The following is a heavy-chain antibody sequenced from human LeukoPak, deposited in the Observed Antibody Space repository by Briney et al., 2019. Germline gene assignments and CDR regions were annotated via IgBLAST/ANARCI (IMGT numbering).Heavy chain of an antibody. CDR3: ARSIKVAGFVSDYYYYGMDV. D-gene: IGHD6-19*01. CDR1: GCSIRSHY. V-gene: IGHV4-59*08. Sequence: PSETLSLTCLVSGCSIRSHYWSWIRQPPGKGLAWIGFIYYSGSTNYNPSLKSRVTISIGTSKNQFSLKLSSVTAADTAVYYCARSIKVAGFVSDYYYYGMDVWGQGTTVTVSS. J-gene: IGHJ6*01. CDR2: IYYSGST.